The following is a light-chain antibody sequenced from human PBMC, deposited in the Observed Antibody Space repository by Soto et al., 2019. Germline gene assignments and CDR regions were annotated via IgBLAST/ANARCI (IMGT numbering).Light chain of an antibody. Sequence: QSALTQPASVSGSPGQSITISCTGTSSDLGDNNYVSWYQQHPGKAPKLLIFEVTNRPSGVSDRFSGSKSANTASLTISGLQAEDEADYYCSSYISSSKYVFGTGTKVTVL. CDR2: EVT. J-gene: IGLJ1*01. V-gene: IGLV2-14*01. CDR3: SSYISSSKYV. CDR1: SSDLGDNNY.